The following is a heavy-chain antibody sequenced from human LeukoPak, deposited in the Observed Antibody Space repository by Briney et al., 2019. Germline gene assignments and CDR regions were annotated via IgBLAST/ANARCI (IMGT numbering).Heavy chain of an antibody. J-gene: IGHJ6*03. CDR1: GYSISSGYF. CDR3: ARADYSSTWSHDYYYMDV. V-gene: IGHV4-38-2*02. D-gene: IGHD6-13*01. CDR2: FYHSGIT. Sequence: SETLSLTCTVSGYSISSGYFWGWIRQPPGKGLEWIGSFYHSGITYYNPSLKSRVTISVEMSKNQFSLKLSSVTAADTAVYYCARADYSSTWSHDYYYMDVWGKGTTVAVSS.